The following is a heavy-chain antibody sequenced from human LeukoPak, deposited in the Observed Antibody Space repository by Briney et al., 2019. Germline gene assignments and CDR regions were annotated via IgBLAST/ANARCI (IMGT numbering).Heavy chain of an antibody. CDR3: ARHYSGSYRDWFDP. J-gene: IGHJ5*02. Sequence: SETLSLTCTVSGGSISSYYWSWIRQPPGKGLEWIGYIYYGGSTNYNPSLKSRVTISVDTSKNQFSLKLSSVTAADTAVYYCARHYSGSYRDWFDPWGQGTLVTVSS. D-gene: IGHD1-26*01. V-gene: IGHV4-59*08. CDR1: GGSISSYY. CDR2: IYYGGST.